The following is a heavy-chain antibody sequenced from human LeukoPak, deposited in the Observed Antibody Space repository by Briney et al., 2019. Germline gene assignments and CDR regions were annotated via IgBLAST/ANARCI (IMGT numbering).Heavy chain of an antibody. CDR1: GFTFSSYW. CDR3: ARHCSGGSCYSPYYYGMDV. J-gene: IGHJ6*02. V-gene: IGHV3-7*01. Sequence: GGSLRLSCAASGFTFSSYWMNWARQAPGKGLEWVASINHNGNVNYYVDSVKGRFTISRDNAKNSLYLQMNSLRAEDTAVYYCARHCSGGSCYSPYYYGMDVWGQGTTVTVSS. CDR2: INHNGNVN. D-gene: IGHD2-15*01.